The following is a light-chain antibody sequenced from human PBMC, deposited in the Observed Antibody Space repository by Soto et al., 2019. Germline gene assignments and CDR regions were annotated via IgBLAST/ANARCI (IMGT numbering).Light chain of an antibody. CDR3: QQRTTWPRSLT. J-gene: IGKJ3*01. V-gene: IGKV3-11*01. CDR1: QSVSNY. CDR2: DTS. Sequence: EIVLTQSPATLSLSPGERATLSCRASQSVSNYLAWYQQKPGQAPRLLIYDTSNRATGIPARFSGSGSRTDFPVTISSLKPEDFAVYYCQQRTTWPRSLTFGPGTKVDLK.